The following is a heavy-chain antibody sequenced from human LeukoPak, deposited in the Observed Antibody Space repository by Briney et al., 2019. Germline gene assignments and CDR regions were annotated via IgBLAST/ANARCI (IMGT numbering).Heavy chain of an antibody. J-gene: IGHJ4*02. CDR2: INHSGST. CDR1: GGSFSGYY. D-gene: IGHD2-15*01. Sequence: SETLSLTCAVYGGSFSGYYWSWIRQPPGKGLEWIGEINHSGSTNYNPSLKSRVTISVDTSKNQFSLKLSSVTAADTAVYYCARRGYCSGGNCSTYYFDFWGQGTRVTVSS. CDR3: ARRGYCSGGNCSTYYFDF. V-gene: IGHV4-34*01.